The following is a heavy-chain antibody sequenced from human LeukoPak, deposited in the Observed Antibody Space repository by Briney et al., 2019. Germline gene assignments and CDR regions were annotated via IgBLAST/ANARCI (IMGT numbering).Heavy chain of an antibody. V-gene: IGHV4-39*07. CDR2: IYYSGST. Sequence: SETLSLTCTVSGGSISSSSYYWGWIRQPPGKGLEWIGSIYYSGSTYYNPSLKSRVTISVDTSKNQFSLKLSSVTAADTAVYYCARDRPDSGSSSWHAFDIWGQGTMVTVSS. CDR3: ARDRPDSGSSSWHAFDI. CDR1: GGSISSSSYY. J-gene: IGHJ3*02. D-gene: IGHD6-13*01.